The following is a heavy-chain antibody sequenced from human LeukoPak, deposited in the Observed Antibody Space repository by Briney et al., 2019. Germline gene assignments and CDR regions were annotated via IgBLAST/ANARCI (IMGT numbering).Heavy chain of an antibody. CDR1: GFTFSSYS. J-gene: IGHJ3*02. D-gene: IGHD2-2*01. V-gene: IGHV3-21*01. CDR2: ISSSSSYI. Sequence: GGSLRLSCAASGFTFSSYSMNWVRQAPGKGLEWVSSISSSSSYIYYADSVKGRFTISRDNAKNSLYLQMNSLRAEDTAVYYSARADSTHDAFDIWGQGTMVTVSS. CDR3: ARADSTHDAFDI.